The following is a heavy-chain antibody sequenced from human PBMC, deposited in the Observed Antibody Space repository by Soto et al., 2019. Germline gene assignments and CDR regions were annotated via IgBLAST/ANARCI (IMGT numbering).Heavy chain of an antibody. J-gene: IGHJ4*02. D-gene: IGHD3-10*01. CDR1: GGSISSYY. V-gene: IGHV4-39*01. CDR2: IYYSGST. Sequence: SETLSLTCTVSGGSISSYYWGWIRQPPEKGLEWIGSIYYSGSTYYNPSLKSRVTISVDTSKNQFSLKLSSVTAADTAVYYCATLWFGEGNYWGQGTLVTVSS. CDR3: ATLWFGEGNY.